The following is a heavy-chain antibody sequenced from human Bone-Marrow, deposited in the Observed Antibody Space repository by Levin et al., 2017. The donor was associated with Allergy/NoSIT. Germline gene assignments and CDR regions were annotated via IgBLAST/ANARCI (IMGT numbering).Heavy chain of an antibody. Sequence: AGGSLRLSCTVSGGSISSSSYYWAWIRQPPGKGLEWIGSMSYSGSTYYSPSLKSRVTISVDTSKNHFSLKLSSVTAADTAVYYCLYGFDIWGQGTMVTVSS. V-gene: IGHV4-39*02. CDR3: LYGFDI. CDR2: MSYSGST. CDR1: GGSISSSSYY. J-gene: IGHJ3*02.